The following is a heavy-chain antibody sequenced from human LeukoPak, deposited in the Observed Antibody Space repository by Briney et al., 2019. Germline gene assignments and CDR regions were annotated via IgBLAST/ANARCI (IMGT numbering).Heavy chain of an antibody. D-gene: IGHD4-11*01. J-gene: IGHJ6*03. Sequence: SETLSLTCSVSGDSISMHYWSWIRQPPGKGLEWIGYVDHTGSTNFNPSLNGRVSISRDTSKNLFSLRLRSVTAADTAVYFCARGRVSSSTWYSTYYYYFHMDVWGKGTTVTVSS. V-gene: IGHV4-59*11. CDR3: ARGRVSSSTWYSTYYYYFHMDV. CDR1: GDSISMHY. CDR2: VDHTGST.